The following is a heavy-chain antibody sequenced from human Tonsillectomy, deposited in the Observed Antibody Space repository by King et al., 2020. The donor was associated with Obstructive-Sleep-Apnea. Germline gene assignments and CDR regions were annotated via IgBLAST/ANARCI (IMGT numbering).Heavy chain of an antibody. D-gene: IGHD6-19*01. CDR2: IYYSGST. J-gene: IGHJ4*02. CDR3: ARSITSYSSGWYY. V-gene: IGHV4-39*07. Sequence: QLQLQESGPGLVKPSETLSLTCTVSGGSISSSSYYWGWIRQPPGKGLEWIGSIYYSGSTDYNPSLKSRVTISVDTSKKQFSLKLTSVTAADTAVFYCARSITSYSSGWYYWGQGTRVTVSS. CDR1: GGSISSSSYY.